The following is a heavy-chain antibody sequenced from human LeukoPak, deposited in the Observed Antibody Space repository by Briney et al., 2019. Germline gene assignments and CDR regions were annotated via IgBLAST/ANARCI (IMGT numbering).Heavy chain of an antibody. V-gene: IGHV4-39*01. CDR3: VSPRGFSYGYFDY. Sequence: PSETLSLTCTVSGGSISSSSAYWGWIRQPPGKRLEWIGSIYYSKNTYYNPSLKSRVTISADTSKNQFSLTLGSVSATDTAVYYCVSPRGFSYGYFDYWGQGTLVTVSS. CDR1: GGSISSSSAY. D-gene: IGHD5-18*01. J-gene: IGHJ4*02. CDR2: IYYSKNT.